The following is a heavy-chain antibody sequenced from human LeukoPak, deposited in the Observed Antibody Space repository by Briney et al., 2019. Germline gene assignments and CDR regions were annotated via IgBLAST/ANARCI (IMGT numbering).Heavy chain of an antibody. V-gene: IGHV3-30*03. CDR3: ARDVHSSSWYFGPYFDY. CDR2: ISYDGSNK. J-gene: IGHJ4*02. D-gene: IGHD6-13*01. CDR1: GFTFSSYS. Sequence: PGGSLRLSCAASGFTFSSYSMNWVRQAPGKGLEWVAVISYDGSNKYYADSVKGRFTISRDNSKNTLYLQMNSLRAEDTAVYYCARDVHSSSWYFGPYFDYWGQGTLVTVSS.